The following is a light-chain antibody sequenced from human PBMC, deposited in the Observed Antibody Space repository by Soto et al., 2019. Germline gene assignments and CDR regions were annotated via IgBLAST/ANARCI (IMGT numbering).Light chain of an antibody. J-gene: IGKJ3*01. CDR1: QTFSNTY. CDR3: QSYGRTVFT. Sequence: EIVLTQSPGTLSLSPGEGATLCCRASQTFSNTYLAWYQQKPGQAPRLLIYGASSRATGIPDRFSGSGSGTDFTLTTSGLEPEDFAVYYCQSYGRTVFTFGPGTKVDIK. CDR2: GAS. V-gene: IGKV3-20*01.